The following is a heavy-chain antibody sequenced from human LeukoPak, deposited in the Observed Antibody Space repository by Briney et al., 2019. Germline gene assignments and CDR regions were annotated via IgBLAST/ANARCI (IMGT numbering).Heavy chain of an antibody. CDR3: ARDYYDSSGYYSHAPDAFDI. V-gene: IGHV1-18*01. CDR2: ISAYNGNT. D-gene: IGHD3-22*01. J-gene: IGHJ3*02. Sequence: ASVKVSCKASGYTFTSYGISWVRQAPGQGLEWMGWISAYNGNTNYAQKLQGRVTMTTDTSTSTACMELRSLRSDDTAVYYCARDYYDSSGYYSHAPDAFDIWGQGTMVTVSS. CDR1: GYTFTSYG.